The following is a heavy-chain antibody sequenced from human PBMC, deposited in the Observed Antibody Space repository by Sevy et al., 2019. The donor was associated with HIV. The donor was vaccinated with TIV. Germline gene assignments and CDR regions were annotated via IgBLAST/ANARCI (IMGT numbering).Heavy chain of an antibody. V-gene: IGHV3-49*03. Sequence: GGSLRLSCTASGFTFGDYAMSWFSQAPGKGLEWVGFIRSKAYGGTTEYAASVKGRFTISRDDSKSIAYLQMNSLKTEDTAVYYCTRVPQRKLLWFGESDDYWGQGTLVTVSS. CDR1: GFTFGDYA. D-gene: IGHD3-10*01. J-gene: IGHJ4*02. CDR2: IRSKAYGGTT. CDR3: TRVPQRKLLWFGESDDY.